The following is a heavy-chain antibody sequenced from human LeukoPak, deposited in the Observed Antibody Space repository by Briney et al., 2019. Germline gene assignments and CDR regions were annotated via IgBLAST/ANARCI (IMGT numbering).Heavy chain of an antibody. Sequence: SETLSLTCAVYGGSFSGYYWSWIRQPPGKGLEWIGEINHSGSTNYNPSLKSRVTISVDTSKNQFSLKLSSVTAADTAVYYCARRLDYGDPDAFDIWGQGAMVTVSS. D-gene: IGHD4-17*01. V-gene: IGHV4-34*01. CDR2: INHSGST. CDR1: GGSFSGYY. J-gene: IGHJ3*02. CDR3: ARRLDYGDPDAFDI.